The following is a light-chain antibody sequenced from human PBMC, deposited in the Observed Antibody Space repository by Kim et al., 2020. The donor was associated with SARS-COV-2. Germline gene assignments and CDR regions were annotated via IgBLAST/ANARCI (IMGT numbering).Light chain of an antibody. CDR1: QSVGSS. J-gene: IGKJ2*01. CDR3: QHYSNWYT. Sequence: LSVTRGERVTLSCRASQSVGSSLAWYQQKPGQVPRLLIYGASTRATGVPARFSGSGSGTEFTLTVSSLQSEDFAVYYCQHYSNWYTFGQGTKLEI. CDR2: GAS. V-gene: IGKV3-15*01.